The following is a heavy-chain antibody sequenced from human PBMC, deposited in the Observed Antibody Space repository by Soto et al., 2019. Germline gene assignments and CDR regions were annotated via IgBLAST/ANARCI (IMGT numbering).Heavy chain of an antibody. V-gene: IGHV3-30-3*01. CDR2: ISYDGSNK. J-gene: IGHJ6*02. CDR1: GFTFSSYA. D-gene: IGHD2-15*01. CDR3: ARDQYCSGGSCFSGYYYYGMDV. Sequence: GGSLRLSCAASGFTFSSYAMHWVRQAPGKGLEWVAVISYDGSNKYYADSVKGRFTISRDNSKNTLYLQMNSLRAEDTAVYYCARDQYCSGGSCFSGYYYYGMDVWGQGTTVTVSS.